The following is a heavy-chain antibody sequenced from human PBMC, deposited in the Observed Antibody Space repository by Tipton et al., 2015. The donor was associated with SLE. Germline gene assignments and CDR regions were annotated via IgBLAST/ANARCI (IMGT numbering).Heavy chain of an antibody. CDR2: IYYTGST. D-gene: IGHD3-10*01. J-gene: IGHJ5*02. V-gene: IGHV4-59*12. CDR1: GASISSYY. CDR3: ARDLREIGWFGEYNWFDP. Sequence: LRLSCTVSGASISSYYWSWIRQPPGKGLEWIGYIYYTGSTKYNPSLKNRVTISVDTSKNQLSLKLRSVTAADTAVYYCARDLREIGWFGEYNWFDPWGQGTLVTVSS.